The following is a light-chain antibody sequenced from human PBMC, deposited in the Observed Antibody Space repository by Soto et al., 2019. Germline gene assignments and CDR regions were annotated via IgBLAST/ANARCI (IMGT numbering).Light chain of an antibody. Sequence: DIQMTQSPSTLSASVGDRVTVTCRASQSISSWLAWDQQKPGKAPKLLIYHASSLGSGVPSMFSGSGSGTEFTLTISSLQTDDFATYYCQQYNTYPWTFGQGTKVEIK. CDR1: QSISSW. J-gene: IGKJ1*01. V-gene: IGKV1-5*01. CDR3: QQYNTYPWT. CDR2: HAS.